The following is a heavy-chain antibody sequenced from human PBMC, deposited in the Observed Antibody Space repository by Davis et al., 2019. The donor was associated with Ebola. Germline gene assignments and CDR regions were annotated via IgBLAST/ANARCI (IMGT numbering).Heavy chain of an antibody. Sequence: GGSLRLSCGTSGFTFSSYGMNWVRQAPGKGLEWVSSISSSSSYIYYADSVKGRFTISRDNAKNSLYLQMNSLRAEDTAVYYCARSSIAARPGYYYGMDVWGQGTTVTVSS. D-gene: IGHD6-6*01. J-gene: IGHJ6*02. V-gene: IGHV3-21*01. CDR1: GFTFSSYG. CDR3: ARSSIAARPGYYYGMDV. CDR2: ISSSSSYI.